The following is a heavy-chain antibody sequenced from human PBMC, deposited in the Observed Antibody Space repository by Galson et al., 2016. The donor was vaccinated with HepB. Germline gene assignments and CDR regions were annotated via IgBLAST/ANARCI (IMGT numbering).Heavy chain of an antibody. J-gene: IGHJ6*02. Sequence: SETLSLTCAVYGGSFSGHHWTWIRQSPGKGLEWIGEINHDGSTNYNPSLKSRVTISVDPSKNQFSLNLTSVTDADTAVYYCAVGYYVFWSGVNYGMDVWGQGTTVTVSS. CDR1: GGSFSGHH. CDR2: INHDGST. D-gene: IGHD3-3*01. V-gene: IGHV4-34*01. CDR3: AVGYYVFWSGVNYGMDV.